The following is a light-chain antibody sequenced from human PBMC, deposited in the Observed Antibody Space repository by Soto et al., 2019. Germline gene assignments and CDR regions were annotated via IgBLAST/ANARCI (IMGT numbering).Light chain of an antibody. CDR2: DDD. CDR1: SSNIGGNS. Sequence: QSAMTQPPSVSAAPGQRVTISCSGSSSNIGGNSVSWYQQLPGTAPKLLIYDDDKRPSGIPDRFSGSKTGTSATLGITGFQTGDEAAHYCGSWDSSLSAYVFGTGTKLTVL. CDR3: GSWDSSLSAYV. J-gene: IGLJ1*01. V-gene: IGLV1-51*01.